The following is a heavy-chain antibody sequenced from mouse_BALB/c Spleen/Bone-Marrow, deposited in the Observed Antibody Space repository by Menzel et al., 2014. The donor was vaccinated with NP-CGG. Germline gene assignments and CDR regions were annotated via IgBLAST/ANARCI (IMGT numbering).Heavy chain of an antibody. CDR2: IDPANGNT. J-gene: IGHJ2*01. CDR3: ARYYYGSSYFDY. CDR1: GFNIKDTY. V-gene: IGHV14-3*02. Sequence: EDQLQQSGAELGKPAASVKLSCTASGFNIKDTYMHWVKQRPEQGLEWIGRIDPANGNTKYDPKFQGKATITADTSSNTAYLQLSSLTSEDTAVYYCARYYYGSSYFDYWGQGTTLTVAS. D-gene: IGHD1-1*01.